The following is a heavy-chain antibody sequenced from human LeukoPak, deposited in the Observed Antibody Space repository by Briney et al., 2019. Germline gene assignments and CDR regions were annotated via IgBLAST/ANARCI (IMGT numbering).Heavy chain of an antibody. CDR1: GFTFSSYE. V-gene: IGHV3-48*03. Sequence: GGSLRLSCAASGFTFSSYEMNWVRQAPGEGLEWVSYISASGSTILYADSVKGRFTISRDNAKNSLYLQMNSLRAEDTAVYYCATKLIGGFDYWGQGTLVTVSS. CDR2: ISASGSTI. D-gene: IGHD3-10*01. J-gene: IGHJ4*02. CDR3: ATKLIGGFDY.